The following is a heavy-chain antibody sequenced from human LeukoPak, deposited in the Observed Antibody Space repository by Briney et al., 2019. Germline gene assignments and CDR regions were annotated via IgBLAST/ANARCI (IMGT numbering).Heavy chain of an antibody. CDR2: IYYSGST. Sequence: SETLSLTCTVSGGSISRYYWSWIRQPPGKGLEWIGYIYYSGSTNYNPSLKSRVTISVDTSKNQFSLKLSSVTAADTAVYYCASGDAFDIWGQGTMVTVSS. CDR1: GGSISRYY. D-gene: IGHD1-14*01. V-gene: IGHV4-59*01. CDR3: ASGDAFDI. J-gene: IGHJ3*02.